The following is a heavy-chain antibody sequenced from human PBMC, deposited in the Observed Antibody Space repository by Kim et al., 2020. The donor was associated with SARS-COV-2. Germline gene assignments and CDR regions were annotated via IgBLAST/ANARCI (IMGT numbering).Heavy chain of an antibody. CDR1: GFIFSSYA. D-gene: IGHD3-22*01. Sequence: GGSLRLSCAGSGFIFSSYAMHWVRQAPGKGLEYVSAISTNGDSTYYANSVKGRFTISRDNSKNTLYLQMGSLSSEDMAVYYCCAGDSSGSCAYWGQGTLVTVSS. CDR3: CAGDSSGSCAY. J-gene: IGHJ4*02. V-gene: IGHV3-64*01. CDR2: ISTNGDST.